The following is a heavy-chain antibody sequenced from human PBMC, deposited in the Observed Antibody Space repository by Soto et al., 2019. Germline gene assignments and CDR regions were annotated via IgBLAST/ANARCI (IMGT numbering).Heavy chain of an antibody. J-gene: IGHJ4*02. CDR1: GFTFSSYA. D-gene: IGHD2-15*01. CDR2: ISYDGSNK. CDR3: ARERMYIISCYGY. Sequence: QVQLVESGGGVVQPGRSLRLSCAASGFTFSSYAMHWVRQAPGKALEWVAVISYDGSNKYYADSVKGRFTISRDNSKNRLNLQVTSLGAEAPAVYYCARERMYIISCYGYWGQGPLVTVS. V-gene: IGHV3-30-3*01.